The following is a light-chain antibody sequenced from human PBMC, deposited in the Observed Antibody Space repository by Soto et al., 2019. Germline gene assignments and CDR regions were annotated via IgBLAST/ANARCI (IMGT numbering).Light chain of an antibody. CDR2: NGP. CDR1: QTVIGNQ. Sequence: ENVLTQSPGTLSLSPGERATLSCRASQTVIGNQLAWYRQKPGQAPRLLIYNGPHRATGIPDRFSGSGSGPDFTLTTSGLGAEDFAVYRCQQYGSLPPTFGQGTKVDIK. V-gene: IGKV3-20*01. CDR3: QQYGSLPPT. J-gene: IGKJ1*01.